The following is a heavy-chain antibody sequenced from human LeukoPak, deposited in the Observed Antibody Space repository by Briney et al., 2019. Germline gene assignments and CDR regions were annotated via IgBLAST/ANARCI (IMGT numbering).Heavy chain of an antibody. CDR1: GYSFTTYW. V-gene: IGHV5-51*01. CDR2: IYPGDSDT. CDR3: ARPLTVATTGHFDY. D-gene: IGHD5-12*01. J-gene: IGHJ4*02. Sequence: GESLKISCKGSGYSFTTYWIGWVRQIPGKGLEWMGIIYPGDSDTTYSPSFQGQVSISADKSISTAYLQWSSLKASDTAMYYCARPLTVATTGHFDYWGQGTLVTVSS.